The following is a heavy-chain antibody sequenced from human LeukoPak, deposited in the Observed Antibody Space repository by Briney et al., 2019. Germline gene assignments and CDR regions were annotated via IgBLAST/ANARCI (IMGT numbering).Heavy chain of an antibody. V-gene: IGHV1-69*04. CDR3: GVQMVRGVHSIDC. J-gene: IGHJ4*02. CDR2: IIPILGIA. Sequence: GASVKVSCKASGGTFSSYAISWVRQAPGQGLEWMGRIIPILGIANYAQKFQGRVTITADKSTSTAYMELSSLRSEDTAVYYCGVQMVRGVHSIDCWGQGTLVTVSS. D-gene: IGHD3-10*01. CDR1: GGTFSSYA.